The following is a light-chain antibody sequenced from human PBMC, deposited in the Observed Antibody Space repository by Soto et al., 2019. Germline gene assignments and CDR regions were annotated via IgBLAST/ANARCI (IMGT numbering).Light chain of an antibody. CDR2: DVS. CDR3: CSYEVSYTFV. CDR1: SADVGGYNY. Sequence: QSALTQPRSVSGSPGQSVTISCTGTSADVGGYNYVSWYQQHPGKAPKLMIYDVSKRPSGVPDRFSGSKSGNTASLTISGLQADDEAAYYCCSYEVSYTFVFGTGTKVTVL. V-gene: IGLV2-11*01. J-gene: IGLJ1*01.